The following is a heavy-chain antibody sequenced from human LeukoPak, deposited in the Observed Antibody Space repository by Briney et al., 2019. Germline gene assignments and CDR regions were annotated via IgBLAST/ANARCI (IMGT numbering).Heavy chain of an antibody. D-gene: IGHD1-26*01. Sequence: PGGSLRLSCAASGFTFSSYAMSWVRQAPGKGLEWVSAISGSGGSTYYADSVKGRFTISRDNSKNTLYLQMNSLRAEDTAVYYCAKSYSGSYLPIYAFDIWGQGTMVTVSS. CDR3: AKSYSGSYLPIYAFDI. CDR2: ISGSGGST. J-gene: IGHJ3*02. CDR1: GFTFSSYA. V-gene: IGHV3-23*01.